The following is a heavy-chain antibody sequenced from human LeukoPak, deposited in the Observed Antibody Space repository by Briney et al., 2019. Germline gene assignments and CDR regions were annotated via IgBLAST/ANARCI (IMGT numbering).Heavy chain of an antibody. CDR1: GGSISSYY. CDR3: ARENYGMDV. J-gene: IGHJ6*02. V-gene: IGHV4-59*01. Sequence: SETLSLTCTVSGGSISSYYWSWIRQPPGKGLEWIGYIYYSGSTNYNPPLKSRVTISVDTFKNQFSLKLSSVTAADTAVYYCARENYGMDVWGQGTTVTVSS. CDR2: IYYSGST.